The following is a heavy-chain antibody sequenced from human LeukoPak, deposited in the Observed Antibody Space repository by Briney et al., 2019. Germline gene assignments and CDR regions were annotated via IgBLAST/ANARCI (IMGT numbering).Heavy chain of an antibody. J-gene: IGHJ4*02. CDR2: ISGSGGST. D-gene: IGHD3-10*01. CDR3: AKLGEINYYGSGSSYY. V-gene: IGHV3-23*01. Sequence: PRGSLRLSCAASGVTFSSYAMSWVRQAPGKGLEWGSAISGSGGSTYYADSVKGGFTLSRDNSKNTLYLQMNSLRAEDTDVYSCAKLGEINYYGSGSSYYWGQGTLVTVSS. CDR1: GVTFSSYA.